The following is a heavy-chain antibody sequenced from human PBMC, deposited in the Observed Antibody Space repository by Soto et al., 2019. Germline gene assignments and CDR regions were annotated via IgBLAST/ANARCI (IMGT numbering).Heavy chain of an antibody. J-gene: IGHJ3*02. D-gene: IGHD1-26*01. CDR3: ARNGGGSYSRGAFDI. V-gene: IGHV4-30-2*01. CDR1: GCSISSGGYS. CDR2: IYHSGST. Sequence: SETLSLACSVSGCSISSGGYSWSWIRQPPGKGLEWIGYIYHSGSTYYNPSLKSRVTISVDRSKNQFSLKLSSVTAADTAVYYCARNGGGSYSRGAFDIWGQGTMVTVSS.